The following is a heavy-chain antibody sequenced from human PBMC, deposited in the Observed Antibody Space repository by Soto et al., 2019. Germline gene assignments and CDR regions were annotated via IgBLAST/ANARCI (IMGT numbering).Heavy chain of an antibody. CDR2: IYYSGST. CDR1: GGSISSGGYY. D-gene: IGHD6-13*01. Sequence: SETLSLTCTVSGGSISSGGYYWSWIRQHPGKGLEWIGYIYYSGSTYYNPSLKSRVTISVDTSKNQFSLKLSSVTAADTAVYYCARDRGDSSSWSWGWFDPWGQGTLVTVSS. V-gene: IGHV4-31*03. J-gene: IGHJ5*02. CDR3: ARDRGDSSSWSWGWFDP.